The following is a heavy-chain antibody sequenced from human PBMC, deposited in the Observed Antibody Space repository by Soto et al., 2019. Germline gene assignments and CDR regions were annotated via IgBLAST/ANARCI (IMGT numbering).Heavy chain of an antibody. D-gene: IGHD3-10*01. V-gene: IGHV4-34*01. CDR3: ARAITLVRGVINYFDY. CDR1: GGSFSAYY. J-gene: IGHJ4*02. Sequence: QVQLQQWGAGLLKPSETLSLSCSVYGGSFSAYYWSWIRQPPGKGLEWIEEINHSGSTNYSPSLKNRLTFSVDTSKNQFSLGLSSVTAAHTAVYYCARAITLVRGVINYFDYWGQGTLVTVSS. CDR2: INHSGST.